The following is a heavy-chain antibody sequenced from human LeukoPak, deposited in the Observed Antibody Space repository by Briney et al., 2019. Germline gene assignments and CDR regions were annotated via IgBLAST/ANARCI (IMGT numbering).Heavy chain of an antibody. CDR3: ARALPGYYYYYYMDV. V-gene: IGHV4-39*07. Sequence: SETLSLTCTVSGGSISSSSYYWGWIRQPPGKGLEWIGSIYYSGSTFYNTSLKSRVTISVDTSKNQFSLKLSSVTAADTAVYYCARALPGYYYYYYMDVWGKGTTVTVSS. CDR2: IYYSGST. J-gene: IGHJ6*03. CDR1: GGSISSSSYY.